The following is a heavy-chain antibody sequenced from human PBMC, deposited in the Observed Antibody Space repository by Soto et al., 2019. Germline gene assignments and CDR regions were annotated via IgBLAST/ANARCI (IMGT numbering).Heavy chain of an antibody. CDR1: GGSIRGYY. V-gene: IGHV4-4*07. CDR2: MHTSGST. CDR3: VRASMPKAHFDS. J-gene: IGHJ4*02. D-gene: IGHD2-2*01. Sequence: QMHLQESGPGLVKPSATLSLTCTVSGGSIRGYYWSWIRQSAGMGLEWIGRMHTSGSTNYNPYLKSRVTISVDMSKNQISLKLTSVTAADTALYYCVRASMPKAHFDSWGQGTLVTVSS.